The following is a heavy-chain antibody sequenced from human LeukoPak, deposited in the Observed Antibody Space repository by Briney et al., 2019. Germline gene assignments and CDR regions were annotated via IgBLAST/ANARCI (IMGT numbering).Heavy chain of an antibody. V-gene: IGHV1-2*02. CDR2: INPNSGGT. Sequence: ASVKVSCKASGYTFTGYYMHWVRQAPGQGLEWLGWINPNSGGTNYAQKFQGRVTMTRDTSISTAYTGLSRLRSDDTAVYYCARDLRAFRDGYKNSNYYLAYWGQGTLVTVSS. CDR1: GYTFTGYY. CDR3: ARDLRAFRDGYKNSNYYLAY. J-gene: IGHJ4*02. D-gene: IGHD5-24*01.